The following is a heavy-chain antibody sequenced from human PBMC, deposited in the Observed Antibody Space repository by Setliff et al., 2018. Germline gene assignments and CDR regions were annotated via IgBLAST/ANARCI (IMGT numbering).Heavy chain of an antibody. CDR2: LHTSGST. Sequence: SETLSLICALSGGSISSGSYHWSWIRQPAGQGLEWVGRLHTSGSTNYNPSLQSRVSISVDTSKNQLSLKLDSLTAADTAVYFCARLPRTVTHFDYWGQGALVTVSS. J-gene: IGHJ4*02. V-gene: IGHV4-61*02. CDR1: GGSISSGSYH. D-gene: IGHD4-17*01. CDR3: ARLPRTVTHFDY.